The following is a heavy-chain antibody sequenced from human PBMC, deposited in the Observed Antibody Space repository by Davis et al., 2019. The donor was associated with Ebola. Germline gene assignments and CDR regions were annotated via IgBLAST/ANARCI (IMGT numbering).Heavy chain of an antibody. J-gene: IGHJ6*04. CDR1: GGSISSGDYY. CDR2: IYYSGST. CDR3: ASRGPLYGMDV. Sequence: SETLSLTCTVSGGSISSGDYYWSWIRQPPGKGLEWIGYIYYSGSTYYNPSLKSRVTISVDTSKNQFSLKLSSVTAADTAVYYCASRGPLYGMDVWGKGTTVTVSS. D-gene: IGHD3-10*01. V-gene: IGHV4-30-4*01.